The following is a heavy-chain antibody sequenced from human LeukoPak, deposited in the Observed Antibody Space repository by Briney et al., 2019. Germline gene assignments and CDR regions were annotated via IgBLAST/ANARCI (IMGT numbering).Heavy chain of an antibody. J-gene: IGHJ4*02. D-gene: IGHD3-22*01. CDR1: GGTFSSYA. Sequence: ASVKVSCKASGGTFSSYAISWVRQAPGQGLEWMGRIIPILGIANYAQKFQGRVTITADKSTSTAYMELSSLRSEDTAVYYCARDSPQYDSSGYSGYWGQGTLVTVSS. V-gene: IGHV1-69*04. CDR3: ARDSPQYDSSGYSGY. CDR2: IIPILGIA.